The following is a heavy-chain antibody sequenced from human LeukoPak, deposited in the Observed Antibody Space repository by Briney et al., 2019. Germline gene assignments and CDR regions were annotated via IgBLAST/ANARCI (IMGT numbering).Heavy chain of an antibody. CDR1: GFTFSYYK. D-gene: IGHD2-15*01. CDR3: AGFCSGDACYPY. J-gene: IGHJ4*02. Sequence: GGSLRLSCAASGFTFSYYKMHWVRQAPGKGLEWPSYISTTSSTIYYADSVKGRFTISRDNAKNSLYLQMNSLRAEDTAVYYCAGFCSGDACYPYWGQGTLVTVSS. CDR2: ISTTSSTI. V-gene: IGHV3-48*01.